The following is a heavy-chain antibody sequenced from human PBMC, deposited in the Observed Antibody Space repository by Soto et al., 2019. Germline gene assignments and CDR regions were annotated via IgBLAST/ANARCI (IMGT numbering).Heavy chain of an antibody. V-gene: IGHV4-34*01. CDR1: GGSFSGYY. CDR3: ARVRRSVTTGSRAHFDI. J-gene: IGHJ3*02. Sequence: QVQLQQWGAGLLKPSETLSLTCAVYGGSFSGYYWSWIRQPPGKGLEWIGEINHSGSTNYNPSLKSRVTISVDTSKNQFSLKLSSVTAADTAVYYCARVRRSVTTGSRAHFDIWGQGTMVTVSS. CDR2: INHSGST. D-gene: IGHD4-17*01.